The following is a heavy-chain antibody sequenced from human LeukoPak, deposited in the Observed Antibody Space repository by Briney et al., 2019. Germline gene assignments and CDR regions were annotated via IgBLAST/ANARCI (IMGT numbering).Heavy chain of an antibody. J-gene: IGHJ4*02. Sequence: GGSLRLSCAASRFTLSRNYMIGLRQAPGKGLEWVSVISGRGGSTYYADSVKGRFTISRDNSKNTLYLQMNSLRADDTAVYYCAKDREWDDYAEYDYWGQGTLVTVSS. CDR1: RFTLSRNY. CDR3: AKDREWDDYAEYDY. D-gene: IGHD4-17*01. CDR2: ISGRGGST. V-gene: IGHV3-23*01.